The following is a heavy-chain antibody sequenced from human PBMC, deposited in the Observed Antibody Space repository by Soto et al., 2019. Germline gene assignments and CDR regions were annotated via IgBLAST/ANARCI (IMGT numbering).Heavy chain of an antibody. Sequence: GAPVKVSCKESGNTINTTYITWLSPAPGPGLQWMGVINPSGASASYAQKFQGRVTVTRDTSSSTVYMELSSLRSEYTALYYCATDYSAYQRQHIFDIWGQGTLVTVSS. CDR3: ATDYSAYQRQHIFDI. D-gene: IGHD5-12*01. J-gene: IGHJ3*02. CDR1: GNTINTTY. CDR2: INPSGASA. V-gene: IGHV1-46*03.